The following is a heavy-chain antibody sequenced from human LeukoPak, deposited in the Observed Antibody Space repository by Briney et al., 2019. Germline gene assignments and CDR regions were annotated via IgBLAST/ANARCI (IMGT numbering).Heavy chain of an antibody. V-gene: IGHV3-23*01. J-gene: IGHJ5*01. D-gene: IGHD3-16*01. CDR2: LSGGGGSA. CDR1: GFSFSNYA. Sequence: GGSLRLSCAASGFSFSNYAMSWVRQAPGKGLEGVSALSGGGGSAYYADSVRGRFTISRDNAKNSLFLQMNSLRADDTAVYYCAGGYGTSWFYSWGQGTLVIVSS. CDR3: AGGYGTSWFYS.